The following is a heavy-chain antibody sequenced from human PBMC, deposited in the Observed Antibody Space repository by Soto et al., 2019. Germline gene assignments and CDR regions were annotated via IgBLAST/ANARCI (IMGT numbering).Heavy chain of an antibody. D-gene: IGHD5-12*01. J-gene: IGHJ4*02. Sequence: QVQLVQSGAEVKKPGSSVKVSCKASGGTFSSYTISWVRQAPGQGLEWMGRIIPILGIANYAQKFQGRVTITADKSTSTAYMELSSLRSEDTAVYYCARGTRVATHSPMDYWGQGTLVTVSS. CDR2: IIPILGIA. V-gene: IGHV1-69*02. CDR1: GGTFSSYT. CDR3: ARGTRVATHSPMDY.